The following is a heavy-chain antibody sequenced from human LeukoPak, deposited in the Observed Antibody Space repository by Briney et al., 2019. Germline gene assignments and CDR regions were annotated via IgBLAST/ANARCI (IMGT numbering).Heavy chain of an antibody. D-gene: IGHD3-22*01. Sequence: SETLSLTCTVSGGSISSYYWSWIRQPPGKGLEWIGSIYFSGTTYYNPSLKSRVTISEDTFKNQFSLKLSSVTAADTAVYYCAIDSSAYYTFDYWGQGTLVTVSS. CDR3: AIDSSAYYTFDY. CDR1: GGSISSYY. J-gene: IGHJ4*02. V-gene: IGHV4-59*12. CDR2: IYFSGTT.